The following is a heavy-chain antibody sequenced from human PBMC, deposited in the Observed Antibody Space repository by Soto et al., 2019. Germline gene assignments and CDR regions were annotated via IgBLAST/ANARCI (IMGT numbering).Heavy chain of an antibody. J-gene: IGHJ4*02. CDR3: ARDGGTPRVIDY. CDR1: GYTFTSSY. D-gene: IGHD2-15*01. V-gene: IGHV1-46*01. CDR2: INPSGGST. Sequence: ASVKLSCKASGYTFTSSYMHWVRHAPGQGLEWMGIINPSGGSTSYAQKFQGRVTMTRDTSTSTVYMELSSLRSEDTAVYYCARDGGTPRVIDYWGQGTLVTVSS.